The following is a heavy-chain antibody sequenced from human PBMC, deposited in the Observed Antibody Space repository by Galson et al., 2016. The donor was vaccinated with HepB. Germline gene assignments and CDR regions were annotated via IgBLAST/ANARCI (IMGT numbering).Heavy chain of an antibody. CDR2: IHYSGSS. V-gene: IGHV4-59*01. J-gene: IGHJ3*02. D-gene: IGHD3-16*01. CDR1: DDSISNYY. Sequence: SETLSLTCTVSDDSISNYYWNWIRQPPGEGLEWIGYIHYSGSSKCNAPLKSRVPMSVDTSKNQFSLRLSSVTAADTAVYYCARWGTYSEKHAFDIWGQGTMVTVSS. CDR3: ARWGTYSEKHAFDI.